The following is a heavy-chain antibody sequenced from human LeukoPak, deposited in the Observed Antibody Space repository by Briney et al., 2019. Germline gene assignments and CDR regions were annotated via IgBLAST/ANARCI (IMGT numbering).Heavy chain of an antibody. J-gene: IGHJ4*02. Sequence: SETLSLTCTVSGGSISSYYWSWIRQPPGKGLEWIGEINHSGSTNYNPSLKSRVTISVDTSKNQFSLKLSSVTAADTAVYYCARGRNSYYYDSSGYYYDYWGQGTLVTVSS. V-gene: IGHV4-34*01. CDR1: GGSISSYY. CDR2: INHSGST. CDR3: ARGRNSYYYDSSGYYYDY. D-gene: IGHD3-22*01.